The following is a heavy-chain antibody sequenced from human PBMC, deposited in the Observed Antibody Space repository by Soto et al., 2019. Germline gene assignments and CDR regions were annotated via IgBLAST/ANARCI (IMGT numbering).Heavy chain of an antibody. J-gene: IGHJ5*02. V-gene: IGHV1-18*01. D-gene: IGHD2-2*02. Sequence: ASVKVSCKASGYTFTSYGISWVRQAPGQGLEWMGWISAYNGNTNYAQKLQGRVTMTTDTSTSTAYMELRSLRSDDTAVYYCARGFWHCSSTSCYTNWFDPWGQGTLVTVSS. CDR2: ISAYNGNT. CDR3: ARGFWHCSSTSCYTNWFDP. CDR1: GYTFTSYG.